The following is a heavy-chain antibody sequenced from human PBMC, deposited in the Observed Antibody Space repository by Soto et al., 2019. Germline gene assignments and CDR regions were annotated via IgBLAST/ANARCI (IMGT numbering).Heavy chain of an antibody. CDR3: ARGSSSWYPEYFQH. V-gene: IGHV2-5*01. D-gene: IGHD6-13*01. Sequence: QITLKESGPTLVKPTQTLTLTCTFSGFSLSTRGVGVGWIRQPPGKALEWLALIYWNDDKRYSPSLKSRLTITKDTSKNQVVLTMTNMDPVDTATYYCARGSSSWYPEYFQHWGQGTLVTVSS. J-gene: IGHJ1*01. CDR1: GFSLSTRGVG. CDR2: IYWNDDK.